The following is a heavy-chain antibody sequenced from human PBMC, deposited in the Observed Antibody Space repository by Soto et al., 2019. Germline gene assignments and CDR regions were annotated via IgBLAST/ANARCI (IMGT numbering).Heavy chain of an antibody. V-gene: IGHV3-7*01. J-gene: IGHJ4*02. Sequence: EVQLEDSGGGLVQPGGSLRLSCAASGFSFSSYWMSWLHQAPGKGAEWVASESSEGRDKTYPDSVKGRSTISRDNAESSPFLQMNTLRADETTVYYSATDDSSSGALDYWGQGDVVSVSS. CDR3: ATDDSSSGALDY. CDR2: ESSEGRDK. CDR1: GFSFSSYW. D-gene: IGHD3-22*01.